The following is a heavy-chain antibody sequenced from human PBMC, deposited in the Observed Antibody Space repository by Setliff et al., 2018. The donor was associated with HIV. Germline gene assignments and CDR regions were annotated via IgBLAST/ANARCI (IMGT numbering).Heavy chain of an antibody. V-gene: IGHV3-74*01. D-gene: IGHD6-6*01. CDR2: INSDGSST. CDR1: GFIFNNYA. Sequence: LRLSCAASGFIFNNYAVNWVRQAPGKGLVWVSLINSDGSSTSYGDSVKGRFTISRDNAKNTLYLQMNSLRAEDTAVYYCASLGGLLYTSSSLRGVDYWGQGTLVTVSS. J-gene: IGHJ4*02. CDR3: ASLGGLLYTSSSLRGVDY.